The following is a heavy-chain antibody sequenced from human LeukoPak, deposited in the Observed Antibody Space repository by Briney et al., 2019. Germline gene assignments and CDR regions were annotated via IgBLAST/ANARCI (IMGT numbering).Heavy chain of an antibody. J-gene: IGHJ1*01. V-gene: IGHV3-30*18. CDR2: ISYDGSNK. D-gene: IGHD4-17*01. CDR3: AKNNGDYHQYFQH. CDR1: GFTFSRYG. Sequence: GGSLRLSCAASGFTFSRYGMHWVRQAPGKGLEWVAVISYDGSNKYYADSVKGRFTISRDNSKNTLYLQMNSLRAEDTAVYYCAKNNGDYHQYFQHWGQGTLVTVSS.